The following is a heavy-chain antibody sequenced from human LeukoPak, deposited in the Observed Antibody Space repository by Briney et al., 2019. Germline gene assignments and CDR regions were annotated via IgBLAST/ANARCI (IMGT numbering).Heavy chain of an antibody. CDR3: AKDIRPYGSSWYGDYFDY. D-gene: IGHD6-13*01. CDR2: ISWNSGSI. V-gene: IGHV3-9*01. Sequence: TGGSLRLSCAASGFTFDDYAMHWVRQAPGKGLEWVSGISWNSGSIGYADSVKGRFTISRDNAKNSLYLQMNSLRAEDTALYYCAKDIRPYGSSWYGDYFDYWGQGTLVTVSS. CDR1: GFTFDDYA. J-gene: IGHJ4*02.